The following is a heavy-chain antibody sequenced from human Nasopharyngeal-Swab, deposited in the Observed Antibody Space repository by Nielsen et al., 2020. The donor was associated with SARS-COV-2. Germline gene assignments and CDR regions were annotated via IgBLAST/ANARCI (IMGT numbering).Heavy chain of an antibody. CDR3: ARVYSSSLGYFDY. CDR1: GGSISHYH. J-gene: IGHJ4*02. V-gene: IGHV4-4*07. Sequence: SETLSLTCTVSGGSISHYHWSWIRQPAGKGLEWIGRIFDSGTTNYNPSLKSRVTISVDTSKNQFSLKLSSVTAADTAVYYCARVYSSSLGYFDYWGQGTLVTVSS. CDR2: IFDSGTT. D-gene: IGHD6-6*01.